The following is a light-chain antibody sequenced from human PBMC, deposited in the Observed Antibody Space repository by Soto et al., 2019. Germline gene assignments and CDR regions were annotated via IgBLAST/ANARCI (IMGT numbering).Light chain of an antibody. CDR2: DVS. V-gene: IGLV2-14*01. Sequence: QSVLTQPASVSGSPGQSITISCTGTSSDVGGYNYVSWYQQYPGKAPKLMIYDVSNRPSGLSNRFSGSKSGNTASLTISGLQAEDEADYYCSSYTSSSTLIFGGGTKLTVL. CDR3: SSYTSSSTLI. CDR1: SSDVGGYNY. J-gene: IGLJ2*01.